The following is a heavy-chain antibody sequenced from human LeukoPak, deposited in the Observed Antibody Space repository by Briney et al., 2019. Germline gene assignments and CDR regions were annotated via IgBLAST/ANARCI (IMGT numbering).Heavy chain of an antibody. CDR1: GFTFSSYS. D-gene: IGHD6-13*01. V-gene: IGHV3-21*01. CDR3: ASRLVSDSSSLSRGDY. CDR2: ISSSSSYI. J-gene: IGHJ4*02. Sequence: PGGSLRLSCAASGFTFSSYSMNWVRQASGKGLEWVSSISSSSSYIYYADSVKGRFTISRDNAKNSLYLQMNSLRAEDTAVYYCASRLVSDSSSLSRGDYWGQGTLVTVSS.